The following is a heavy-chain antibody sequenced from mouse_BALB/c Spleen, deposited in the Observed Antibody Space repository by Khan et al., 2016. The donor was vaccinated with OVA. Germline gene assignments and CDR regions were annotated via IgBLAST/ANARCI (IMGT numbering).Heavy chain of an antibody. V-gene: IGHV1-4*01. J-gene: IGHJ4*01. Sequence: VQLQESGAELARPGASVKMSCKASGYTFTSHTMHWVKQRPGQGLEWIGYINPRSDYTQYNQKFNDKATLTADISSSPAYMQLSSLTSEDSAVYYCARRTTEYALDYWGQGTSVTVSS. CDR3: ARRTTEYALDY. CDR1: GYTFTSHT. CDR2: INPRSDYT. D-gene: IGHD2-14*01.